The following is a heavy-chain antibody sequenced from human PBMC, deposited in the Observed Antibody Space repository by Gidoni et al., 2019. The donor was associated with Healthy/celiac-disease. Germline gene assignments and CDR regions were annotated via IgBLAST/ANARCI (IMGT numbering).Heavy chain of an antibody. D-gene: IGHD5-12*01. CDR2: IYYSGST. J-gene: IGHJ4*02. CDR1: GGSISSSSYY. CDR3: ARQRYSPISGYDPRWDY. Sequence: QLQLQESGPGLVKPSETLSLTCTVSGGSISSSSYYWGWIRQPPGKGLEWIGSIYYSGSTYYNPSLKSRVTISVDTSKNQFSLKLSSVTAADTAVYYCARQRYSPISGYDPRWDYWGQGTLVTVSS. V-gene: IGHV4-39*01.